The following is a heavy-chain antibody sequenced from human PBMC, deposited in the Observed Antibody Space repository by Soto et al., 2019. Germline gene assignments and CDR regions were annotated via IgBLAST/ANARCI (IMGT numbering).Heavy chain of an antibody. CDR1: GGSISSGGYS. Sequence: PSETLSLTCAVSGGSISSGGYSWSWIRQPPGKGQEWIGYIYHSGSTYYNPSLKSRVTISVDRSKNQFSLKLSSVTAADTAVYYCARAIRAMVDLDAFDIWGQGTMVTVSS. CDR3: ARAIRAMVDLDAFDI. V-gene: IGHV4-30-2*01. J-gene: IGHJ3*02. D-gene: IGHD5-18*01. CDR2: IYHSGST.